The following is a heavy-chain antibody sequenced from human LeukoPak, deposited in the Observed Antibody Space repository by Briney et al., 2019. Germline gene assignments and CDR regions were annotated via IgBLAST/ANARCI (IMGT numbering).Heavy chain of an antibody. Sequence: PQCRSPTCTVSGPSVTGSPYYWGRIRQPPGKGLEWFGSIYSSGSTYYNACLQTPVTISVDTSKNQFSLKLSAVTAADTAVYYCAREGYYGSGYPFDYWGQGTLVTVSS. J-gene: IGHJ4*02. CDR2: IYSSGST. CDR1: GPSVTGSPYY. CDR3: AREGYYGSGYPFDY. D-gene: IGHD3-10*01. V-gene: IGHV4-39*07.